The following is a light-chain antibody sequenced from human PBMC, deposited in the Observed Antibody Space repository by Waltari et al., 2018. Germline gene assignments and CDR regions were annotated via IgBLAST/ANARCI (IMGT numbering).Light chain of an antibody. CDR1: QSINTY. Sequence: DIQMTQSPSSLSASVGDRVTITCRTGQSINTYLNWYQQKPGKAPRFLIYAASTLLSGVPSRFSGSGSGTYFPLTINGLQAEDSATYYCQQSYSPPFTFGQGTSLEI. CDR2: AAS. J-gene: IGKJ2*01. V-gene: IGKV1-39*01. CDR3: QQSYSPPFT.